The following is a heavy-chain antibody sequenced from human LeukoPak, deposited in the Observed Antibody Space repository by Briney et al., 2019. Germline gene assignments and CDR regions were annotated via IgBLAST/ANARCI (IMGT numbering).Heavy chain of an antibody. CDR2: IYYSGST. CDR1: GGSISSSSYY. Sequence: SETLSLTCTVSGGSISSSSYYWGWIRQPPGRGLEWIGSIYYSGSTYYNPSLKSRVTISVDTSKNQFSLKLSSVTAADTAVYYCARDMGYDSINAFDIWGQGTMVTASS. CDR3: ARDMGYDSINAFDI. J-gene: IGHJ3*02. D-gene: IGHD3-22*01. V-gene: IGHV4-39*07.